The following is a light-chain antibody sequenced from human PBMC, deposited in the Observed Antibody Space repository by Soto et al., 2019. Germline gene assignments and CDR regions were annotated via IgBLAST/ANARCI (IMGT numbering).Light chain of an antibody. CDR1: KNDIGVYDF. J-gene: IGLJ1*01. CDR3: KSYAGSNTYV. Sequence: QSSRAQPPSASGSPGHSVTISCTGTKNDIGVYDFVSWYQHHPGKAPRLIIYEVVQRPSGVPDRFSGSKSGNTASLTVSGLQAADEADYFCKSYAGSNTYVVGSGTEV. V-gene: IGLV2-8*01. CDR2: EVV.